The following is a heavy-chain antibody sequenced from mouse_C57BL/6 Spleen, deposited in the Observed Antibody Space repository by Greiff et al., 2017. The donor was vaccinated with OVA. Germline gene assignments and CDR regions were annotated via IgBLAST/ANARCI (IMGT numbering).Heavy chain of an antibody. J-gene: IGHJ1*03. CDR3: ARREGNYGWYFDV. CDR2: IDPSDSYT. V-gene: IGHV1-69*01. D-gene: IGHD2-1*01. Sequence: VQLQQPGAELVMPGASVKLSCKASGYTFTSYWMHWVKQRPGQGLEWIGEIDPSDSYTNYNQKFKGKSTLTADKSSSTAYMQLSSLTSEDSAVYYCARREGNYGWYFDVWGTGTTVTVSS. CDR1: GYTFTSYW.